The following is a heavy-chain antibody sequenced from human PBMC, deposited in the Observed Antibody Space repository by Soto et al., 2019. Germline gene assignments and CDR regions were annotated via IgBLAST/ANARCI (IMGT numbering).Heavy chain of an antibody. CDR3: ARATVHYDFWSGYYSDEYYFDY. Sequence: SSETLSLTCTVSGGSISSYYWSWIRQPPGKGLEWIGEINHSGSTNYNPSLKSRVTISVDTSKNQFSLKLSSVTAADTAVYYCARATVHYDFWSGYYSDEYYFDYWGQGTLVTVSS. CDR2: INHSGST. V-gene: IGHV4-34*01. J-gene: IGHJ4*02. D-gene: IGHD3-3*01. CDR1: GGSISSYY.